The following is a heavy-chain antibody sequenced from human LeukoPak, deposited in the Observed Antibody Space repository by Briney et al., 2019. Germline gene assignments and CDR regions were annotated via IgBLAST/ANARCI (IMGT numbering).Heavy chain of an antibody. J-gene: IGHJ4*02. CDR2: IYYSGST. CDR1: GGSISSSSYY. Sequence: NPSETLSLTCTVSGGSISSSSYYWGWIRQPPGKGLEWIGSIYYSGSTYYNPSLMSRVTISVDTSKNQFSLTLSSVTAADTAVYYCARHYDFWSGNNFGFDYWGQGTLVTVSS. V-gene: IGHV4-39*01. CDR3: ARHYDFWSGNNFGFDY. D-gene: IGHD3-3*01.